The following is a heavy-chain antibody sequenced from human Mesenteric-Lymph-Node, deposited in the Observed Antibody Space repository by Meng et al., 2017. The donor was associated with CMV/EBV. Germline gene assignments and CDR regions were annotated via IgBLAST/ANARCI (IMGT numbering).Heavy chain of an antibody. CDR3: ARDRGFFGMDV. V-gene: IGHV3-33*01. J-gene: IGHJ6*02. CDR2: IWYDGSNK. CDR1: GFTFSSYG. D-gene: IGHD3-10*01. Sequence: GESLKIPCAASGFTFSSYGMHWVRQAPGKGLEWVGVIWYDGSNKYYADSVKGRFTISRDNSKNTLYLQMNSLRAEDTAVYYCARDRGFFGMDVWGQGTTVTVSS.